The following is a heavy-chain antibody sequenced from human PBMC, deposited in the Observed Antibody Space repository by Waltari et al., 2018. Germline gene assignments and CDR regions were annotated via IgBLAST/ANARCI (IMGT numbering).Heavy chain of an antibody. Sequence: EVQLVESGGALVQPGGSLRLSWSASGFTFNTYWLHWFRQAPGKGLVWVSRTNSDGSSTTYADSVKGRFTISRDNAKNTVYLQMNSLRAEDTAVYYCASETFDYWGQGTLVTVSS. CDR2: TNSDGSST. V-gene: IGHV3-74*01. CDR1: GFTFNTYW. J-gene: IGHJ4*02. CDR3: ASETFDY.